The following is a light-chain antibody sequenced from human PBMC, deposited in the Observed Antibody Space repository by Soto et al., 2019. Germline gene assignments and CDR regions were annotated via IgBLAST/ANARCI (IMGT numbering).Light chain of an antibody. J-gene: IGKJ1*01. CDR3: QKYNSARWT. CDR1: QSVSSN. Sequence: EIVMTQSPATLSVSPGERATLSCRASQSVSSNLAWYQQKPGQAPRLLIYGASTRATGIPARFSGSGSGTEFTLTISSLQSEDFAVYYCQKYNSARWTFGQGTKVEIK. V-gene: IGKV3-15*01. CDR2: GAS.